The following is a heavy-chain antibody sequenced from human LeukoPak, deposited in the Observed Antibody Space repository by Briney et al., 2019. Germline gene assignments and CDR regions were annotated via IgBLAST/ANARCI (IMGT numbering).Heavy chain of an antibody. Sequence: GKSLRLSCAAPGFTFSSYGMHSVRQAPGKGLEWVAVISYDGSNKYYADSVKGRFTISRDNSKSTLYLQMNRLRTEDTAVYYCARGSRTIELGDDYWGQGTLVTVSS. CDR2: ISYDGSNK. J-gene: IGHJ4*02. CDR3: ARGSRTIELGDDY. V-gene: IGHV3-30*03. CDR1: GFTFSSYG. D-gene: IGHD5-24*01.